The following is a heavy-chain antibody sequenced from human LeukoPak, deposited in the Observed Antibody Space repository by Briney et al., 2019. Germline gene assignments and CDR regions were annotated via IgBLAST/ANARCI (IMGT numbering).Heavy chain of an antibody. CDR1: GYTFTGYY. D-gene: IGHD5-12*01. Sequence: ASVKVSCKASGYTFTGYYMHWVRQAPGQGLEWMGWINPNSGGKNYAQKFQGRVTMTRDTSISTAYMELSRLRSDDTAVYYCARVDSGYDWKNAFDIWGQGTMVTVSS. J-gene: IGHJ3*02. CDR3: ARVDSGYDWKNAFDI. V-gene: IGHV1-2*02. CDR2: INPNSGGK.